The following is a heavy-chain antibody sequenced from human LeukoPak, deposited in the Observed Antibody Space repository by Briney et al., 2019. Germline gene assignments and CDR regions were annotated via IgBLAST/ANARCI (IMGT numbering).Heavy chain of an antibody. CDR2: ISSSSGYI. CDR3: ARSPEIWGVVIASYFDY. CDR1: GFTFSSYS. D-gene: IGHD2-21*01. J-gene: IGHJ4*02. V-gene: IGHV3-21*01. Sequence: GGSLRLSCAASGFTFSSYSMNWGRQAPGKGLEWVSSISSSSGYIYYADSVKGRFTISRDRAKNSLYLQMNSLRAEDTAVYYCARSPEIWGVVIASYFDYWGQGTLVTVSS.